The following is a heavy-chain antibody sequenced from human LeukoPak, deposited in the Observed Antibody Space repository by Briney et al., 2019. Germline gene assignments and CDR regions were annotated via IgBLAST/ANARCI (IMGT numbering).Heavy chain of an antibody. V-gene: IGHV4-30-4*01. J-gene: IGHJ4*02. CDR1: GGSISSGDYY. CDR3: ARVSIAAAGFFDY. CDR2: IYYSGST. D-gene: IGHD6-13*01. Sequence: SQTLSLTCTVSGGSISSGDYYWSWIRQPPGKGLEWIGYIYYSGSTYYNPSLKSRVTISVDTSKNQFSLKLSSVTAADTAVYYCARVSIAAAGFFDYWGQGTLVTVSS.